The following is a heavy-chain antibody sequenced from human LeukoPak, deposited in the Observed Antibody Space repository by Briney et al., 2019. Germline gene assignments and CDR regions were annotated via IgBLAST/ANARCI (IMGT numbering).Heavy chain of an antibody. J-gene: IGHJ4*02. CDR1: GGSLSDSTYY. CDR3: SGYYLDC. V-gene: IGHV4-39*07. D-gene: IGHD3-22*01. Sequence: PSETLSLTCTVSGGSLSDSTYYWAWIRQPPGKGLEWIGSIYYSGSTYYSPSLRSRITISVDTSKNQFSLKLSSDYCAREDYYDSSGYYLDCWGQGTLVTVSS. CDR2: IYYSGST.